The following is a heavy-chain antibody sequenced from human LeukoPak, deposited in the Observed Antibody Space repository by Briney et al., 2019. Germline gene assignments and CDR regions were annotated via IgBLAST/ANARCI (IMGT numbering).Heavy chain of an antibody. CDR3: AKDSSSWYYDY. V-gene: IGHV3-23*01. Sequence: GGSLRLSCAASGFTLSSYAMSWVSQAQGKGLEWVSAISGSGGSTYYADSVKGRFTISRDNSKNTLYLQMNSLRAEDTAVYYCAKDSSSWYYDYWGQGTLVTVSS. D-gene: IGHD6-13*01. CDR2: ISGSGGST. CDR1: GFTLSSYA. J-gene: IGHJ4*02.